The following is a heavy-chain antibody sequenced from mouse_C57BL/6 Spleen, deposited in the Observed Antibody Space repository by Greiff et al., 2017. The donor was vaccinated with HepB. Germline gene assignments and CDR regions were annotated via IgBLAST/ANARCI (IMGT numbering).Heavy chain of an antibody. CDR1: GYSFTGYY. J-gene: IGHJ4*01. V-gene: IGHV1-42*01. CDR3: ARWGTAPRMDY. D-gene: IGHD1-2*01. Sequence: VQLQQSGPELVKPGASVKISCKASGYSFTGYYMNWVKQSPEKSLEWIGEINPSTGRTTYNQKFKAKATLTVDKSSSTAYMQLKSLTSEDSAVYYCARWGTAPRMDYWGQGTSVTVSS. CDR2: INPSTGRT.